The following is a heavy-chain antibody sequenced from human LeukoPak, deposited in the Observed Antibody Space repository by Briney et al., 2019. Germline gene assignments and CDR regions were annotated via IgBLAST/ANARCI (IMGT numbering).Heavy chain of an antibody. CDR2: ISSSGSSI. CDR3: AKDRSGMLLYYFDF. V-gene: IGHV3-11*01. J-gene: IGHJ4*02. D-gene: IGHD3-16*01. Sequence: GGSLRLSCAAAGLTFSDYYMSWIRQAPGKGLKWVSYISSSGSSIFYADSVKGRFTISRDNAKNSLYLQMNSLRAEDTAVYHCAKDRSGMLLYYFDFWGQGTLVTVSS. CDR1: GLTFSDYY.